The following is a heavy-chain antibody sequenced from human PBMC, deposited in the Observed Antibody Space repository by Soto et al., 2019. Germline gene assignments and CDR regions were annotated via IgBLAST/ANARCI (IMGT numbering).Heavy chain of an antibody. Sequence: EVQLVESGGGLVQPGGSLRLSCAASGFTLSGRSMHWVRQAPGKGLVWVSGIDNAGIDSTYADSVKGRFTSSRDNAKNMLYRQMNSLRVEDTAVYYCARGWFGPDVWGKGTTVTVSS. V-gene: IGHV3-74*01. J-gene: IGHJ6*01. D-gene: IGHD3-10*01. CDR3: ARGWFGPDV. CDR1: GFTLSGRS. CDR2: IDNAGIDS.